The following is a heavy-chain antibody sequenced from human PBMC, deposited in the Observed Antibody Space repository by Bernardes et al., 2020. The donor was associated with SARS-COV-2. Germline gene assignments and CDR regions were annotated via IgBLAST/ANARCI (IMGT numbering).Heavy chain of an antibody. Sequence: GGSLRLSCAASGFTFSDYYMSWIRQAPGKGLEWVSYISSSSYTNYADSVKGRFTISRDNAKNSLYLQMNSLRAEDTAVYYCARDPIYCSSTSCSYYYYGMDVWGQGTTVTVSS. J-gene: IGHJ6*02. CDR2: ISSSSYT. CDR1: GFTFSDYY. D-gene: IGHD2-2*01. V-gene: IGHV3-11*06. CDR3: ARDPIYCSSTSCSYYYYGMDV.